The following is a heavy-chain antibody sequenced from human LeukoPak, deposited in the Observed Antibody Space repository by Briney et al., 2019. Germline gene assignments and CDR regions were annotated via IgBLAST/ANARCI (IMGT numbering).Heavy chain of an antibody. Sequence: ASVKVSCKASGGTFSSYAISWVRQAPGQGLEWMGGIIPIFGTANYAQKFQGRVTITADESTSTAYMELSSLRSEDTAVYYCARGPITMVRGVIINYFDYWGQGTLVTVFS. CDR2: IIPIFGTA. CDR1: GGTFSSYA. CDR3: ARGPITMVRGVIINYFDY. J-gene: IGHJ4*02. V-gene: IGHV1-69*13. D-gene: IGHD3-10*01.